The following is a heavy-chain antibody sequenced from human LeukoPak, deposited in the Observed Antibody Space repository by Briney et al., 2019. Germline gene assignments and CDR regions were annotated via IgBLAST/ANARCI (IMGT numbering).Heavy chain of an antibody. CDR1: GFTFSSYA. Sequence: GGSLRLSCAASGFTFSSYAMTWVRQAPGKGLEWVANINHDGTEKYYVDSVKGRFTISRESAKNSLFLQMSSLRAEDTAVYYCARGRFYHDSPEWGQGTLVTVSS. CDR2: INHDGTEK. J-gene: IGHJ4*02. CDR3: ARGRFYHDSPE. D-gene: IGHD3-22*01. V-gene: IGHV3-7*01.